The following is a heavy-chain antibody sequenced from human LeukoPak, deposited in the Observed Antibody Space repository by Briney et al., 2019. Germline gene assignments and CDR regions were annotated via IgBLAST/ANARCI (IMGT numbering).Heavy chain of an antibody. J-gene: IGHJ4*02. CDR2: IASGFQT. Sequence: AGGSLRLSCTASGFTLCSHDMHWVRHTTGEGLEWVAAIASGFQTFYAGSVKGRFTVSREDAKNSLYLQMNSLRAGDTAVYYCVREARGYHYTYFDYWGQGTLVTVSS. V-gene: IGHV3-13*01. CDR1: GFTLCSHD. D-gene: IGHD5-18*01. CDR3: VREARGYHYTYFDY.